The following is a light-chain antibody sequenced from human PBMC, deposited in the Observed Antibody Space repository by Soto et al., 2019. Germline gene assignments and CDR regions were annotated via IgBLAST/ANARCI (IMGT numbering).Light chain of an antibody. Sequence: EIVMTQSPATLSVSPGEIATLYFRASQSVSSNLAWYQQKPDQSPRLLIYATSTRAAGIPDRFSGSGSGTDFTLTISRLEPDDVAVYYCQQYDTSPPMYTFGQGTKVDIK. CDR3: QQYDTSPPMYT. CDR1: QSVSSN. V-gene: IGKV3D-15*01. J-gene: IGKJ2*01. CDR2: ATS.